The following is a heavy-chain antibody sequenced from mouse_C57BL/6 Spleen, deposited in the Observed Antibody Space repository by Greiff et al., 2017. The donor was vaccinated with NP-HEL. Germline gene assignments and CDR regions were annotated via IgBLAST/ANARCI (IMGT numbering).Heavy chain of an antibody. V-gene: IGHV1-55*01. J-gene: IGHJ3*01. CDR2: IYPGSGST. CDR3: AREGDSSGLFAY. D-gene: IGHD3-2*02. Sequence: QVQLKQPGAELVKPGASVKMSCKASGYTFTSYWITWVKQRPGQGLEWIGDIYPGSGSTNYNEKFKSKATLTVDTSSSTAYMQLSSLTSEDSAVYYCAREGDSSGLFAYWGQGTLVTVSA. CDR1: GYTFTSYW.